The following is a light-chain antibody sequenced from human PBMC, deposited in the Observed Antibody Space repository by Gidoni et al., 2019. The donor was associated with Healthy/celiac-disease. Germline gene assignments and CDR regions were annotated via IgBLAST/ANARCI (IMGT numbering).Light chain of an antibody. Sequence: DVVMTQSPLSLPVTLGQPASISCRSSQSLVYSDGNTYLNWFQQRPGQSPRRLIYKVSNRDSGVPDRFSGRGSGTDFTLKISRVEAEDVGVYYCMQGTHWPRTFXXXTKVEIK. CDR2: KVS. J-gene: IGKJ1*01. CDR3: MQGTHWPRT. CDR1: QSLVYSDGNTY. V-gene: IGKV2-30*01.